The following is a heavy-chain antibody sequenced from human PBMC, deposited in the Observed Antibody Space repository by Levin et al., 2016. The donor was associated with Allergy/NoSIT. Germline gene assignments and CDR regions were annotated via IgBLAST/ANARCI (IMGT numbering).Heavy chain of an antibody. J-gene: IGHJ4*02. CDR3: ARVVRGGHWGY. D-gene: IGHD2-21*01. V-gene: IGHV1-69*10. Sequence: WVRQAPGQGLEWMGGIIPILGIANYAQKFQGRVTITADESTSTAYMELSSLRSEDTAVYYCARVVRGGHWGYWGQGTLVTVSS. CDR2: IIPILGIA.